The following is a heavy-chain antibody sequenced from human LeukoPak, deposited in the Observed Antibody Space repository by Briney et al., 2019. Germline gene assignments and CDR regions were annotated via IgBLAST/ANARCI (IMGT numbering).Heavy chain of an antibody. Sequence: PGGSLRLSCAVSGFTVSSNYMSWARQAPGKGLEWVSVICTGDSTYYADSVKGRFTISRDNSKNTVYLQMKSLRAEDTAVYFCARGEGSSWSHDYWGRGTLVTVSS. CDR1: GFTVSSNY. D-gene: IGHD6-13*01. V-gene: IGHV3-53*01. CDR2: ICTGDST. J-gene: IGHJ4*02. CDR3: ARGEGSSWSHDY.